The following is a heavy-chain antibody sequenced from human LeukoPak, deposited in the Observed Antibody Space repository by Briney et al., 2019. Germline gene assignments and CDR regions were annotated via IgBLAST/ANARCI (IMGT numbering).Heavy chain of an antibody. CDR1: GFAFSRYV. CDR3: AKVPRGSQYYFDY. V-gene: IGHV3-64D*09. CDR2: ISNTGGDT. Sequence: GGSLRLSCSASGFAFSRYVMHWVRQAPGKGLEFVSAISNTGGDTYYADSLKGRFTISRDNSKNTLYLQMSSLRAEDTAVYYCAKVPRGSQYYFDYWGQGTLVTVSS. J-gene: IGHJ4*02. D-gene: IGHD1-26*01.